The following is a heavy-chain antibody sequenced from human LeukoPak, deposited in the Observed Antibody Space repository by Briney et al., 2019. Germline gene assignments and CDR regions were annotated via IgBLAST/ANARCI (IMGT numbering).Heavy chain of an antibody. CDR1: GYSFTGYW. D-gene: IGHD3-22*01. CDR3: ARRRGWDYDSSGYDFDY. J-gene: IGHJ4*02. CDR2: IYPGDSDT. V-gene: IGHV5-51*01. Sequence: GESLKISCKVSGYSFTGYWIAWVRQMPGKGLEWMGIIYPGDSDTRYSPSFQGQVTISALQSISTAYLQWSSLKASDTAMYYCARRRGWDYDSSGYDFDYWGQGTLVTVSS.